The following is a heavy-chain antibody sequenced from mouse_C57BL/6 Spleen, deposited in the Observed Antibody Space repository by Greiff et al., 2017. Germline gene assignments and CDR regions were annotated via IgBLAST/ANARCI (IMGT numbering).Heavy chain of an antibody. CDR1: GFTFSDYG. J-gene: IGHJ3*01. D-gene: IGHD4-1*01. Sequence: EVKLMESGGGLVKPGGSLKLSCAASGFTFSDYGMHWVRQAPEKGLEWVAYISSGSSTIYYADTVKGRFTISRDNAKNTLFLQMTSLRSEDTAMYYCATLTGLFAYWGQGTLVTVSA. V-gene: IGHV5-17*01. CDR3: ATLTGLFAY. CDR2: ISSGSSTI.